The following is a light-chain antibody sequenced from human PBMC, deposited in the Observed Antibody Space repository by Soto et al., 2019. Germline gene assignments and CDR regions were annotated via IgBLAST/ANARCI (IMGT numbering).Light chain of an antibody. CDR1: QDISNY. V-gene: IGKV1-27*01. CDR3: QKYNSAPNT. CDR2: AAS. Sequence: DIQMTQSPSSLSESVGDRVTITCRAHQDISNYLAWYQQKPGKVPELLIYAASTLRTGVQSRFSGSGSGTVFTLTINNLQPEDVATYYCQKYNSAPNTFGRGTRLEIK. J-gene: IGKJ2*01.